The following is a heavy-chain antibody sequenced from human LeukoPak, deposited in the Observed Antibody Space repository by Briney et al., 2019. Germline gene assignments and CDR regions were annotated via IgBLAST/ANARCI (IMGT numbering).Heavy chain of an antibody. D-gene: IGHD6-19*01. CDR2: IRYDGSNK. J-gene: IGHJ4*02. V-gene: IGHV3-30*02. Sequence: GGSLRLSCAASGFTFSSYGMHWVRQAPGKGLEWVAFIRYDGSNKYYADSVKGRFTISRDNSKNTLYLQMNSLRAEDTAVYYCAKDDPPIAVAGTIDYWGQGTLVTVSS. CDR1: GFTFSSYG. CDR3: AKDDPPIAVAGTIDY.